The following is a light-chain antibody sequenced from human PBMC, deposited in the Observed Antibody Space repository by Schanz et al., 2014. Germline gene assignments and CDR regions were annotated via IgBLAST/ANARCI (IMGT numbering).Light chain of an antibody. V-gene: IGLV2-11*01. J-gene: IGLJ2*01. CDR1: SSDVGGYTY. Sequence: QSALTQPRSVSGSPGQSVAISCTGTSSDVGGYTYVSWYQQHPGKAPKLLIYDVSKRPSGVPDRFSGSKSGDTASLTISGLQAEDEADYYCAAWDDSLSGVVFGGGTKLTV. CDR3: AAWDDSLSGVV. CDR2: DVS.